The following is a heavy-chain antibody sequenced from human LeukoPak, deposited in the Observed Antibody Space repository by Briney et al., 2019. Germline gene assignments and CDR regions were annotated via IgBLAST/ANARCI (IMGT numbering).Heavy chain of an antibody. V-gene: IGHV4-34*01. CDR3: ARGISSSWYLYNWFDP. D-gene: IGHD6-13*01. J-gene: IGHJ5*02. Sequence: SETLSLTCAVYGGSFSGYYWSWIRQPPGKGLEWIGEINRSGSTNYNPSLKSRVTISVDTSKNQFSLKLSSVTAADTAVYYCARGISSSWYLYNWFDPWGQGTLVTVSS. CDR1: GGSFSGYY. CDR2: INRSGST.